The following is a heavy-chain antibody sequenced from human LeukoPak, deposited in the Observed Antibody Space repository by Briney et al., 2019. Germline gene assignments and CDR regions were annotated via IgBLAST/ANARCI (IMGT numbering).Heavy chain of an antibody. J-gene: IGHJ4*02. CDR2: INSDGYSI. CDR3: ARGIAVAGTDY. D-gene: IGHD6-19*01. V-gene: IGHV3-74*01. CDR1: GFTFSSYW. Sequence: GGSLRLSCAASGFTFSSYWMHWVRQAPGKGLVWLSRINSDGYSISYADSVKGRFTISRDNAKNTLYLQMNSLRAEDTAMYYCARGIAVAGTDYWGQGTLVTVSS.